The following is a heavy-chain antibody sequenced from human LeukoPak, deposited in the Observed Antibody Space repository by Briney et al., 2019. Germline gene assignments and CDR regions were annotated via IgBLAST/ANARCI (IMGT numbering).Heavy chain of an antibody. J-gene: IGHJ4*02. V-gene: IGHV4-59*01. Sequence: PSETLSLTCTVSGGSISSYYWSWIRQPPGKGLEWIGYIYYSGSTNYNPSLKGRVTISVDTSKNQFSLKLSSVTAADTAVYYCARDGEKAAAFDYWGQGTLVTVSS. D-gene: IGHD6-13*01. CDR1: GGSISSYY. CDR3: ARDGEKAAAFDY. CDR2: IYYSGST.